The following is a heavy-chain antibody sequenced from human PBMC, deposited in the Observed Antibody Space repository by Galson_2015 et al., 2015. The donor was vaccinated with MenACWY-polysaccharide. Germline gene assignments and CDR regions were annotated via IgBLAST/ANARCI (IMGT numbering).Heavy chain of an antibody. CDR1: GFTSSTYW. CDR3: ARATYNGGWYPDYFDY. Sequence: SLRLSCAASGFTSSTYWMSWVRQAPGKGLEWVANIKPDGSDKYYVDSVKGRFTISRDNAKNSLYLQMNGLRAEDTAIFFCARATYNGGWYPDYFDYWGQGALVTVSS. V-gene: IGHV3-7*03. CDR2: IKPDGSDK. D-gene: IGHD6-19*01. J-gene: IGHJ4*02.